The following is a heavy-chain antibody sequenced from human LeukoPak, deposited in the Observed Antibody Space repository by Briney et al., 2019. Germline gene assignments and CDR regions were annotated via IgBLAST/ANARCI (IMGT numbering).Heavy chain of an antibody. J-gene: IGHJ4*02. Sequence: PGGSLRLSCAASGFTFSSYAMHWLRQAPAKGLEWVSYINRSGNIIYYADSLEGRFTISRDNAKNSLYLQMNSLRAEDTAVYYCARGYDILTNAFDYWGQGTLVTVSS. CDR2: INRSGNII. V-gene: IGHV3-48*03. CDR1: GFTFSSYA. CDR3: ARGYDILTNAFDY. D-gene: IGHD3-9*01.